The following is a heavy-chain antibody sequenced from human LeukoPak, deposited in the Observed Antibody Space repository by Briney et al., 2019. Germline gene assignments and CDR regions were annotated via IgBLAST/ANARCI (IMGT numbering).Heavy chain of an antibody. CDR3: AKGGKLFPDI. CDR1: GFTFGSYA. V-gene: IGHV3-23*01. Sequence: GGSLRLSCAASGFTFGSYAMSWVRQAPGKGLEWVSTTLGSGDRVYYTDSVKGRFTISRDNSKNTLYLQMNSLRAEDTAVYYCAKGGKLFPDIWGQGTMVTVSS. D-gene: IGHD2-21*01. CDR2: TLGSGDRV. J-gene: IGHJ3*02.